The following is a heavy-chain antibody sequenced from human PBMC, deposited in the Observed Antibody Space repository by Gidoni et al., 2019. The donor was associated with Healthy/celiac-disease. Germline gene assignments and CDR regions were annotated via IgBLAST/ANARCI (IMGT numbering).Heavy chain of an antibody. D-gene: IGHD5-12*01. CDR1: GFTFSSYG. J-gene: IGHJ4*02. V-gene: IGHV3-30*18. CDR2: ISYDGSNK. CDR3: AKDRYSGYVYSDY. Sequence: QVQLVESGGGVVQPGRSLRLSCAASGFTFSSYGMHWVRQAPGKGLGWVAVISYDGSNKYYADSVKGRFTISRDNSKNTLYLQMNSLRAEDTAVYYCAKDRYSGYVYSDYWGQGTLVTVSS.